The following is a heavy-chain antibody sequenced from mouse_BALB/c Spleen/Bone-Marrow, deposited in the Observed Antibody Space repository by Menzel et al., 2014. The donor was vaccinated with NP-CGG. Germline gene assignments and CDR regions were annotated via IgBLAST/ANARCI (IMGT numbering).Heavy chain of an antibody. Sequence: QVQLQQPGAELVRPGASVKLSCKASGYTFTSYWIDWVKQRPGQGLEWIGNIYPSDSYTNYNQKFKDKATLTADKSSSTAYMQLSSPTSEDSAVYYCTRRGTGNAMDYWGQGTSVTVSS. CDR3: TRRGTGNAMDY. J-gene: IGHJ4*01. D-gene: IGHD3-3*01. CDR1: GYTFTSYW. V-gene: IGHV1-69*02. CDR2: IYPSDSYT.